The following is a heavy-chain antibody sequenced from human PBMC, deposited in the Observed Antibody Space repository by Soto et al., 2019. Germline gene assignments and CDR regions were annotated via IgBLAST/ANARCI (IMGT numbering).Heavy chain of an antibody. CDR3: ARASYCLSPSWYVGDDDY. V-gene: IGHV3-30-3*01. Sequence: QVQLVESGGGVVQPGRSLRLSCAASGFTFSSSPMHWVRQAPGKGLEWVAVMSYDGSDKYYADSVKGRFTISRDNSKNTLYLQMNSLRAEETAVYYCARASYCLSPSWYVGDDDYLGQGTLVTVSS. D-gene: IGHD2-2*01. J-gene: IGHJ4*02. CDR2: MSYDGSDK. CDR1: GFTFSSSP.